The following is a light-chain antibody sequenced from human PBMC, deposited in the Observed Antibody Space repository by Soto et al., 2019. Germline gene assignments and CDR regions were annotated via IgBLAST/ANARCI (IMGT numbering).Light chain of an antibody. J-gene: IGKJ1*01. V-gene: IGKV1-5*03. Sequence: DIQMTQSPSTLSASVGDRVTITFRASQSISSRLAWYQQKPGKAPKLLIYKASSLESGAPSRFSGSGSGTQFPLTISSLQPDDFATYYCQQYNSYWTFGQGTKVEIK. CDR2: KAS. CDR1: QSISSR. CDR3: QQYNSYWT.